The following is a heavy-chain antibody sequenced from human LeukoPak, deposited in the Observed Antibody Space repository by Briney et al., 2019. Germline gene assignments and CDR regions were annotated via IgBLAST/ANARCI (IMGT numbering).Heavy chain of an antibody. J-gene: IGHJ6*03. CDR3: ARQVPAGRRYYYYMDV. V-gene: IGHV1-8*03. CDR2: SNASSGNT. Sequence: ASVKLSCKASGYTFTSYDVNWVRQATGQGLEWMGWSNASSGNTGYAQKFRGRVAITRNTSISTDYMELSSLRSEDTAVYYCARQVPAGRRYYYYMDVWGEGTTVSVSS. CDR1: GYTFTSYD. D-gene: IGHD2-2*01.